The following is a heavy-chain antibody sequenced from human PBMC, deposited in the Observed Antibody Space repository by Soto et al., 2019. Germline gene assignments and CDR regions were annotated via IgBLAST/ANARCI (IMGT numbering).Heavy chain of an antibody. CDR3: AKRSHYGAYKPKPGYFDY. Sequence: EVQLLESGGGLVQPGGSLRLSCAASGFTFSSYAMSWVRQAPGKGLEWVSAISGSGGSTYYADSVKGRFTISRDNSKNTLYLQMNSLRAEDTAVYYCAKRSHYGAYKPKPGYFDYWGQGTLVTVSS. CDR2: ISGSGGST. V-gene: IGHV3-23*01. J-gene: IGHJ4*02. D-gene: IGHD4-17*01. CDR1: GFTFSSYA.